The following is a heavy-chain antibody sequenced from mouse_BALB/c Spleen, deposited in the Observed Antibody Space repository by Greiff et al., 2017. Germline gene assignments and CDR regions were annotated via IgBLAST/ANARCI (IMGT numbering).Heavy chain of an antibody. J-gene: IGHJ4*01. CDR1: GFTFSSYT. D-gene: IGHD3-1*01. CDR3: AREGANYAMDY. CDR2: ISNGGGST. V-gene: IGHV5-12-2*01. Sequence: EVKLVESGGGLVQPGGSLKLSCAASGFTFSSYTMSWVRQTPEKRLEWVAYISNGGGSTYYPDTVKGRFTISRDNAKNTLYLQMSSLKSEDTAMYYCAREGANYAMDYWGQGTSVTVSS.